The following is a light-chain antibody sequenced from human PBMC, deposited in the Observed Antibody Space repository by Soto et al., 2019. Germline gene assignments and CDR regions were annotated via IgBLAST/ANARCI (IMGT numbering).Light chain of an antibody. V-gene: IGKV3D-15*01. J-gene: IGKJ4*01. CDR1: QSVSSR. CDR3: QSYNKWPLT. Sequence: EIVMTQSPGTLSLSPGERATLSCRASQSVSSRLAWYQQKPGQAPRLLISGASSRATGIPDRFSGSGSGTDFTIKIESMKSDDFAVYYCQSYNKWPLTLGGGTKV. CDR2: GAS.